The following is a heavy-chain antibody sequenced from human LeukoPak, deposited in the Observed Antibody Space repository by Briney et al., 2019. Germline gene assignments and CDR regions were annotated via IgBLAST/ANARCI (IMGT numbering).Heavy chain of an antibody. CDR3: AKDQGMY. CDR2: ISYDGSNK. Sequence: GGSLRLSCAASGFTFSSSRMHWVRQAPGKGLEWVAVISYDGSNKYYADSVKGRFTISRDNSKSTVYLQRNNLSAEDTAVYYCAKDQGMYWGQGTLVTVSS. CDR1: GFTFSSSR. J-gene: IGHJ4*02. V-gene: IGHV3-30*18.